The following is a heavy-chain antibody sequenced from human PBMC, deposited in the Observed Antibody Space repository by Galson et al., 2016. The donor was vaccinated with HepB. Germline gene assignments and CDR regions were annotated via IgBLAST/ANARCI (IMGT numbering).Heavy chain of an antibody. V-gene: IGHV5-51*01. D-gene: IGHD3-3*01. CDR2: IYPADSDT. CDR3: SRGPSGVLDDVLLSFDY. J-gene: IGHJ4*02. CDR1: GYTFTTYW. Sequence: QSGAEVKKPGESLRISCQGSGYTFTTYWIGWVRQMPGKGLEWVGIIYPADSDTRYSPSFQGQVTISADKSISSAYLHWSSLKASDTAMYYCSRGPSGVLDDVLLSFDYWGQGTLVTVSS.